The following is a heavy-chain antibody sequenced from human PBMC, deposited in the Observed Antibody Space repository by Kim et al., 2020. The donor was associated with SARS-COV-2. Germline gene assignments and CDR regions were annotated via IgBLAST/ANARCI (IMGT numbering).Heavy chain of an antibody. V-gene: IGHV3-30*04. D-gene: IGHD3-10*01. CDR2: ISYDGSNK. CDR3: ARDQGRFGEFSYYYYGMDV. Sequence: GGSLRLSCAASGFTFSSYAMHWVRQAPGKGLEWVAVISYDGSNKYYADSVKGRFTISRDNSKNTLYLQMNSLRAEDTAVYYCARDQGRFGEFSYYYYGMDVWGQGTTVTVSS. CDR1: GFTFSSYA. J-gene: IGHJ6*02.